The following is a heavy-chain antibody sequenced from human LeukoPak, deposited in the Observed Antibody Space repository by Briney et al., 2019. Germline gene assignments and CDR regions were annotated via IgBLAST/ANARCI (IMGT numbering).Heavy chain of an antibody. V-gene: IGHV4-59*01. D-gene: IGHD3-22*01. J-gene: IGHJ3*02. CDR2: IYYSGST. CDR3: ARGYYYDSSDPSSDAFDI. Sequence: PSETLSLTCAVYGGSISSYYWSWIRQPPGKGLEWIGYIYYSGSTNYNPSLKSRVTISVDTSKNQFSLKLSSVTAADTAVYYCARGYYYDSSDPSSDAFDIWGQGTMVTVSS. CDR1: GGSISSYY.